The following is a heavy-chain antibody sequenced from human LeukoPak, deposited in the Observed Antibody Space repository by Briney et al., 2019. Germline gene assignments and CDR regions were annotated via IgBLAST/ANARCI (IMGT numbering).Heavy chain of an antibody. CDR1: GYSISSGYY. Sequence: PSETLSLTCTVSGYSISSGYYWGWIRQPPGKGLEWIGSIYHSGNTYYNPSLKSRVTISVNTSKNQFSLKLSSVTAADTAVYYCARVGASGYSYGYPYYYYMDVWGKGTTVTVSS. D-gene: IGHD5-18*01. J-gene: IGHJ6*03. CDR3: ARVGASGYSYGYPYYYYMDV. V-gene: IGHV4-38-2*02. CDR2: IYHSGNT.